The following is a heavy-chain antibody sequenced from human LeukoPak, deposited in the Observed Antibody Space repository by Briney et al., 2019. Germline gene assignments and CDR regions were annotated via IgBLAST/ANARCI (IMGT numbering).Heavy chain of an antibody. V-gene: IGHV1-18*01. D-gene: IGHD3-22*01. J-gene: IGHJ4*02. CDR2: ISAYNGNT. CDR3: ASGDYYDSSGYYYN. Sequence: ASVKVSCKASGYTFTSYGISWVRQAPRQGLEWMGWISAYNGNTNYAQKLQGRVTMTTDTSTSTAYMELRSLRSDDTAVYYCASGDYYDSSGYYYNWGQGTLVTVSS. CDR1: GYTFTSYG.